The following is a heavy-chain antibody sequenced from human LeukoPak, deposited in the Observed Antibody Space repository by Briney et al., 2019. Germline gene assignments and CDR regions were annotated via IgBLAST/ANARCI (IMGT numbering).Heavy chain of an antibody. CDR1: GFTFSSYG. J-gene: IGHJ4*02. Sequence: GGSLRLSCAASGFTFSSYGMNWVRQAPGKGPEWVSAITGSSNTYYADSVKGRCTVSRDNSKNTLYLQMNSLRVDDTAVYYCASRDPCSGGTCYGLGYWGQGTLVTVSS. CDR3: ASRDPCSGGTCYGLGY. V-gene: IGHV3-23*01. CDR2: ITGSSNT. D-gene: IGHD2-15*01.